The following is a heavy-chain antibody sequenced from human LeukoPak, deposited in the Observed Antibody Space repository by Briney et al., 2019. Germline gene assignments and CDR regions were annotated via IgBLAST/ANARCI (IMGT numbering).Heavy chain of an antibody. D-gene: IGHD4-17*01. V-gene: IGHV3-49*04. CDR1: GFTFGDYA. J-gene: IGHJ4*02. Sequence: GGSLRLSCTASGFTFGDYAMSWVRQAPGKGLEWVGFIRSKAYGGTTEYATSVKGRFTISRDDSKSIAYLQMNSLKTGDTAVYYCTTSPLYGDFDYWGQGTLVTVSS. CDR3: TTSPLYGDFDY. CDR2: IRSKAYGGTT.